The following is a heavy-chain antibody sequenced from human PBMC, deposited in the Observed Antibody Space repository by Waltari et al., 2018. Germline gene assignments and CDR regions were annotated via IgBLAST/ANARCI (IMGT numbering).Heavy chain of an antibody. J-gene: IGHJ4*02. CDR2: CIPILRTP. CDR1: GGSFSSYA. V-gene: IGHV1-69*01. CDR3: ARSPGERWLQMFFDY. D-gene: IGHD5-12*01. Sequence: QVQLAQSGAEVKKPGPSLKVSCKASGGSFSSYAISWVRQVPGQGLEGMGGCIPILRTPKYAQKFLDRVTITAEESTNTVYMELRSLRPEDTAVYYCARSPGERWLQMFFDYWGQGTLVTVSS.